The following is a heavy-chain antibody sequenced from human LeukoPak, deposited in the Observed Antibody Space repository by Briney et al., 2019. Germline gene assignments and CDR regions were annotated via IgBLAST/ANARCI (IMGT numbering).Heavy chain of an antibody. Sequence: PGGSVRLFYAASGFTFSSYWMSWVRQAPGKGLEWVDYIKLDGSEKYYVDSVKGRLTISRDNAKNSLYLQMNSLRAEDTAVYYCARAAAIGYSYVLGAFDIWGQGTMVTVSS. V-gene: IGHV3-7*01. CDR3: ARAAAIGYSYVLGAFDI. J-gene: IGHJ3*02. CDR1: GFTFSSYW. D-gene: IGHD5-18*01. CDR2: IKLDGSEK.